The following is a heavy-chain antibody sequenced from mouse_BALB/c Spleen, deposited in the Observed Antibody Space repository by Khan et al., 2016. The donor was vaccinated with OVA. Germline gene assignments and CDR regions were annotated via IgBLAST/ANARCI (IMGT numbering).Heavy chain of an antibody. CDR3: ARVYGGDFDY. J-gene: IGHJ2*01. Sequence: VQLKESGPGLVKPSQSLSLTCTVTGYSITSDYAWNWIRQFPGNKLEWMGHISYSGNTKYNPSLKSRISVTRDTSKNQIFLQLNSVTAEDTATYDCARVYGGDFDYWGQGTTLTVSS. CDR2: ISYSGNT. D-gene: IGHD2-10*02. V-gene: IGHV3-2*02. CDR1: GYSITSDYA.